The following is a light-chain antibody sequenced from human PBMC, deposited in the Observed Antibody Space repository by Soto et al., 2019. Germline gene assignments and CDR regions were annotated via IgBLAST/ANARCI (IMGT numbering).Light chain of an antibody. J-gene: IGKJ5*01. CDR1: EDITND. CDR3: QQYDNLPIT. V-gene: IGKV1-33*01. CDR2: DAS. Sequence: TQMTQSPSSLSASVGDRVTITCQASEDITNDLNWYQQRPGKAPKVLIYDASTLETGVPSRFSGSGYGTHFTLTISSLHPEDFAVYSCQQYDNLPITFGQGTRLE.